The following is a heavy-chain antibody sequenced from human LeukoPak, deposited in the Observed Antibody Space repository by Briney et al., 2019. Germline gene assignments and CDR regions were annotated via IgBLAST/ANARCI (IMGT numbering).Heavy chain of an antibody. CDR1: GGSFSGYY. CDR3: ARRHLKYSSSRWSRYNWFDP. CDR2: INHSGST. D-gene: IGHD6-13*01. J-gene: IGHJ5*02. Sequence: PSETLSLTCAVYGGSFSGYYWSWIRQPPGKGLEWIGEINHSGSTNYNPSLKSRVTISVDTSKNQFSLKLSSVTAADTAVYYCARRHLKYSSSRWSRYNWFDPWGQGTLVTVYS. V-gene: IGHV4-34*01.